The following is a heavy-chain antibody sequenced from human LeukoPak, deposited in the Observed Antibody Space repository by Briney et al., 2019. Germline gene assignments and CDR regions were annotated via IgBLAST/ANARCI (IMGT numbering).Heavy chain of an antibody. D-gene: IGHD4-11*01. V-gene: IGHV3-7*01. Sequence: GGSLRLSCAGSGFTFSTYWMTWVRQAPGQGLEWLANISGDGSEKYYVDSVKGRFTISRDNAKNSLYLQMNSLRAEDTAVYYCSGTTVGTPGFVWGHGVLVTVSS. J-gene: IGHJ4*01. CDR1: GFTFSTYW. CDR2: ISGDGSEK. CDR3: SGTTVGTPGFV.